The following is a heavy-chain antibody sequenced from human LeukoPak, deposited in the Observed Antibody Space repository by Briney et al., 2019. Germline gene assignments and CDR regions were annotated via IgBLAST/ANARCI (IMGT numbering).Heavy chain of an antibody. CDR3: ARGGVDMTTPFGDY. V-gene: IGHV4-34*01. CDR1: GDSFSVYY. Sequence: SETLSLTCALYGDSFSVYYWNWIRHPPGKGLEWIGEINHSGSTDYSPSLKSRVTISVDTSKNQFSLKLYSVTAADTAVYYCARGGVDMTTPFGDYWGQGTLVTVSS. D-gene: IGHD5-24*01. J-gene: IGHJ4*02. CDR2: INHSGST.